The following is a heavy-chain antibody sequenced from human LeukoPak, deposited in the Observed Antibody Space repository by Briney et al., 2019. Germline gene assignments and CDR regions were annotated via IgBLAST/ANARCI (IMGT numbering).Heavy chain of an antibody. CDR2: IRYDGSNK. CDR1: GFTFSSYG. J-gene: IGHJ4*02. V-gene: IGHV3-30*02. CDR3: AKDSLHIVVVVAATSGGFDY. D-gene: IGHD2-15*01. Sequence: GGSLRLSCAASGFTFSSYGMHWVRQAPGKGLEWVAFIRYDGSNKYYADSVKGRFTISRDNSKNTLYLQMNSRRAEDTAVYYCAKDSLHIVVVVAATSGGFDYWGQGTLVTVSS.